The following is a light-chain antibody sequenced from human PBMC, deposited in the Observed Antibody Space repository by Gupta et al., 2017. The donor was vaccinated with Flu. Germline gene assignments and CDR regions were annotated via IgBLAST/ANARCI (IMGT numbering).Light chain of an antibody. CDR3: PKYNSAHHP. CDR2: AAS. J-gene: IGKJ4*01. CDR1: RRSSDY. V-gene: IGKV1-27*01. Sequence: TITCQASRRSSDYLAWYEQKPEKVRNLLVYAASTLQRGVPSRFRGLLSGTDFTLTISSLKPEDVATYYCPKYNSAHHPFGGRPKV.